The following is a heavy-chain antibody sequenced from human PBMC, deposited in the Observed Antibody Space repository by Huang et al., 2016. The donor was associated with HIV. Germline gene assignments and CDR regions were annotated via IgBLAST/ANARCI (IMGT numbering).Heavy chain of an antibody. V-gene: IGHV4-34*02. CDR1: GGSFSGHY. D-gene: IGHD3-22*01. CDR2: ISDSGST. Sequence: QVQLQQWGAELLKPSETLSLTCAVSGGSFSGHYWTWIRQPPGRGLEWIGEISDSGSTTHNPPTKSRVTISGDTSQSQFSLKLNSVTAADTAIYYCARMFKYDSGGYWGNDAFDIWGQGTMVTVSS. J-gene: IGHJ3*02. CDR3: ARMFKYDSGGYWGNDAFDI.